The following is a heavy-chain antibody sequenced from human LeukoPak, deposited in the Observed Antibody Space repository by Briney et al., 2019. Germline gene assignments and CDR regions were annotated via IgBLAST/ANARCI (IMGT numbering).Heavy chain of an antibody. Sequence: ASVKVSCKASGYTFTGYYMHWVRQAPGQGLEWMGWINPNSGGTNYAQKFQGRVTMTRDTSISTAYMELSRLRSDDTAVYYCARGLSSSRNASDYWGQGTLVTVSS. CDR2: INPNSGGT. CDR1: GYTFTGYY. V-gene: IGHV1-2*02. J-gene: IGHJ4*02. D-gene: IGHD6-6*01. CDR3: ARGLSSSRNASDY.